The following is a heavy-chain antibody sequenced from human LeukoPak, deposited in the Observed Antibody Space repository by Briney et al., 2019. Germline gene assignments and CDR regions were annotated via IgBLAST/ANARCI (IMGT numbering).Heavy chain of an antibody. D-gene: IGHD2-15*01. J-gene: IGHJ3*02. CDR1: GFTFSSYE. V-gene: IGHV3-7*01. CDR2: IKQDGSEK. Sequence: GGSLRLSCAASGFTFSSYEMNWVRQAPGKGLEWVANIKQDGSEKYYVDSVKGRFTISRDNAKNSLYLQMNSLRAEDTAVYYCARDLALSTYCSGGSCYSVGAFDIWGQGTMVTVSS. CDR3: ARDLALSTYCSGGSCYSVGAFDI.